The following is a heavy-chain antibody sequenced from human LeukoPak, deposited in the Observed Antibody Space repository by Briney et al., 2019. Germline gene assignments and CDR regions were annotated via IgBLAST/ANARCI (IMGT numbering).Heavy chain of an antibody. J-gene: IGHJ4*02. CDR1: GGSLSNFY. CDR3: ARHAQRYGSSFDC. CDR2: IYYSGST. D-gene: IGHD6-13*01. V-gene: IGHV4-59*08. Sequence: PSETLSLTCTVSGGSLSNFYWSWIRQPPGKGLEWIAFIYYSGSTRYNPSLKSRVTISVDTSKNQFSLKLSSVTAADTAVYYCARHAQRYGSSFDCWGQGTLVTVSS.